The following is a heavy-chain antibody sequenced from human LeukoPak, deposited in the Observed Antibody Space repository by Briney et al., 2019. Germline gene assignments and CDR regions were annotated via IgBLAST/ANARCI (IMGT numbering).Heavy chain of an antibody. Sequence: GGSLRLSCAASGFTFTTYWMSWVRQAPGKGLEWVANIKQDGSVKYYVDSVKGRFAISRDNAKNSLFLQMNALSVEDTAVYYCAKDSLLTVVSPVAASWGQGIQVTVSS. D-gene: IGHD4-23*01. J-gene: IGHJ5*02. CDR2: IKQDGSVK. CDR3: AKDSLLTVVSPVAAS. V-gene: IGHV3-7*01. CDR1: GFTFTTYW.